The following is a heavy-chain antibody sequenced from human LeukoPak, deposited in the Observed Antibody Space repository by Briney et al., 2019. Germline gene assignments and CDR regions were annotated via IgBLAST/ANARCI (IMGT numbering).Heavy chain of an antibody. J-gene: IGHJ2*01. Sequence: SETLSLTCTVSGGSISSSSYYWGWIRQSPGKGLEWIGSMYYIGSTYYNPSLKSRVTISVDTSKNQFSMKLSSVTAADTAVYYCARGGTAWSWYLGLWGRGTLITVSS. CDR3: ARGGTAWSWYLGL. CDR1: GGSISSSSYY. D-gene: IGHD6-19*01. CDR2: MYYIGST. V-gene: IGHV4-39*07.